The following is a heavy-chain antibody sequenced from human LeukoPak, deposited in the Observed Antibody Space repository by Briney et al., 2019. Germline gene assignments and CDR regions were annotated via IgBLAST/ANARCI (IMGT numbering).Heavy chain of an antibody. V-gene: IGHV4-59*01. D-gene: IGHD3-9*01. CDR1: GGSISSYY. J-gene: IGHJ4*02. CDR3: ARASYDILTGYYLLYFDY. CDR2: IYYSGST. Sequence: SETVSLTCTVSGGSISSYYWSWIRQPPGKGLEWIGYIYYSGSTNYNPSLKSRVTISVDTSKNQFSLKLSSVTAADTAVYYCARASYDILTGYYLLYFDYWGQGTLVTVPS.